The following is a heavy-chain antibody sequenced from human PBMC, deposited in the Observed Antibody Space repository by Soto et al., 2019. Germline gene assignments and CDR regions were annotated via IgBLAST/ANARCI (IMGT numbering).Heavy chain of an antibody. CDR2: ISAYNGNT. Sequence: VKVSCKASGYTFTSYGISWVRQAPGQGLEWMGWISAYNGNTNYAQKLQGRVTMTTDTSTSTAYMELRSLRSDDTAVYYCARDRATIYDFWSGYSDAFDIWGQGTMVTVSS. CDR3: ARDRATIYDFWSGYSDAFDI. V-gene: IGHV1-18*01. CDR1: GYTFTSYG. D-gene: IGHD3-3*01. J-gene: IGHJ3*02.